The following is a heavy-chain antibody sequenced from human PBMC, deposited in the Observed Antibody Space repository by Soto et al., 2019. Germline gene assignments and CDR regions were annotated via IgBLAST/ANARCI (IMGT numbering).Heavy chain of an antibody. CDR1: GGTFSTFP. CDR3: ARDRTGTTLGYFDY. CDR2: ILPVSGTT. V-gene: IGHV1-69*12. D-gene: IGHD1-7*01. Sequence: QVQLVQSGAEVKKPGSSVKVSCKSSGGTFSTFPINWVRQAPGQGLEWMGAILPVSGTTNYAQKFQGRVTFSAXEXTTTAYMEVSSLRSEDTAVYYCARDRTGTTLGYFDYWGQGTRVTVSS. J-gene: IGHJ4*02.